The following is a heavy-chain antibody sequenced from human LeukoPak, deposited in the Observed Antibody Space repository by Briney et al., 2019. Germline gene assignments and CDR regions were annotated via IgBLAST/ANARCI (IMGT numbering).Heavy chain of an antibody. CDR3: TTDSDSSSSPSDY. V-gene: IGHV3-15*01. D-gene: IGHD6-6*01. J-gene: IGHJ4*02. CDR1: GFTFSNAW. Sequence: GGSLRLSCAASGFTFSNAWMSWVRQAPGKGLEWVGRIKSKTDGGTTDYAAPVKGRFTTSRDDSKNTLYLQMNSLKTEDTAVYYCTTDSDSSSSPSDYWGQGTLVTVSS. CDR2: IKSKTDGGTT.